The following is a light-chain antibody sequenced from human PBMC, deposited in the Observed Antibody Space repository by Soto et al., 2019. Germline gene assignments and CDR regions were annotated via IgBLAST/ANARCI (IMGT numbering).Light chain of an antibody. Sequence: QSALTQPASVSGSPGQSITISCTGTRSDIGAYNFVSWYQQHPGEVPKLILYDVNVRPSGVSNRFSGSKSGNTASLTISGXXXXXEADYYCTSWTTSTTMIFGGGTKVTVL. V-gene: IGLV2-14*03. CDR2: DVN. CDR3: TSWTTSTTMI. J-gene: IGLJ2*01. CDR1: RSDIGAYNF.